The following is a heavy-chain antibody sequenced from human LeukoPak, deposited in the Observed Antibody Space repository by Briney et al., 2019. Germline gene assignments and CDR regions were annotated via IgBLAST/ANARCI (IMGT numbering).Heavy chain of an antibody. D-gene: IGHD6-19*01. Sequence: GGSLRLSCAASGFTFTYSMSWVRQVPGKGLEWVATINQDGSERQHVDSVKGRFSISRDNPKNSLYLRMDSLRAEDTAIYYCARGSGWLDYWGQGTLVTVSS. CDR2: INQDGSER. V-gene: IGHV3-7*01. CDR3: ARGSGWLDY. J-gene: IGHJ4*02. CDR1: GFTFTYS.